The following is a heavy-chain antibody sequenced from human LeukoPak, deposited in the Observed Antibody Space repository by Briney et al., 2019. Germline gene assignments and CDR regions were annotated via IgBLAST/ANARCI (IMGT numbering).Heavy chain of an antibody. Sequence: GGSLRPSCAASGFTFSSYAMHWVRQAPGKGLEWVAVISYDGSNKYYADSVKGRFTLSRDNSKNTLYLQMNSLRAEDTAVYYCAKDRRVWSTGSNWFDPWGQGTLVTVSS. J-gene: IGHJ5*02. D-gene: IGHD1-14*01. CDR3: AKDRRVWSTGSNWFDP. V-gene: IGHV3-30*04. CDR1: GFTFSSYA. CDR2: ISYDGSNK.